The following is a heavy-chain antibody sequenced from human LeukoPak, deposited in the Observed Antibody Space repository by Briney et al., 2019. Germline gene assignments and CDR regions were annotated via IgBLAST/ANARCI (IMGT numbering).Heavy chain of an antibody. CDR1: GFTLSSYS. V-gene: IGHV3-21*01. Sequence: GGSLRLSCTASGFTLSSYSMTWVRQAPGKGLEWVSSISSGGSYIYYAASVKGRFTTSRDNARNSLYLQMNSLRADDTAVYYCARDPTVAEAWWGQGTQVTVSS. CDR3: ARDPTVAEAW. J-gene: IGHJ4*02. CDR2: ISSGGSYI. D-gene: IGHD6-13*01.